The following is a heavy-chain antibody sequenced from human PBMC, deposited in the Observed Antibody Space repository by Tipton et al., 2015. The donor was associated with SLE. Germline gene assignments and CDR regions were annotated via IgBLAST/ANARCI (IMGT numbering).Heavy chain of an antibody. Sequence: TLSLTCAVYGGSFSSYYWSWIRQPPGKGLEWIGYIYYSGSTNYNPSLKSRVTISVDTSKNQFSLKLSSVTAADTAVYYCARDNIVVGIAKGAFDIWGQGTMVTVSS. J-gene: IGHJ3*02. D-gene: IGHD2-21*01. CDR2: IYYSGST. V-gene: IGHV4-59*12. CDR1: GGSFSSYY. CDR3: ARDNIVVGIAKGAFDI.